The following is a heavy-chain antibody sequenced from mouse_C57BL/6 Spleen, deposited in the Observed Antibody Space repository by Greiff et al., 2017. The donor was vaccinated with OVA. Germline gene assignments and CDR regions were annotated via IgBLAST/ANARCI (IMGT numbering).Heavy chain of an antibody. CDR3: ARAGDYDEESY. D-gene: IGHD2-4*01. CDR2: ISSGSSTI. J-gene: IGHJ3*01. CDR1: GFTFSDYG. V-gene: IGHV5-17*01. Sequence: VQLVESGGGLVKPGGSLKLSCAASGFTFSDYGMHWVRQAPEKGLEWVAYISSGSSTIYYADTVKGRFTISRDNAKNTLFLQMTSLRSEDTAMYYCARAGDYDEESYWGQGTLVTVSA.